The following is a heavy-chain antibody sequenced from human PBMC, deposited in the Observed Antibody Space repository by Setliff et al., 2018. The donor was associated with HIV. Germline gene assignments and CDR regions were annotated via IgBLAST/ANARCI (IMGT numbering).Heavy chain of an antibody. Sequence: PSETLSLTCAVYGGSLSGYYWRWIRQPPGKGLEWIGDVSHTGSTNYNPSLKSRITISADTPKNQFSLKLSSVTAADTAVHYCAREGTYSGTYWVRRVASFDIWGQGTMVTVSS. CDR2: VSHTGST. V-gene: IGHV4-34*01. CDR1: GGSLSGYY. J-gene: IGHJ3*02. CDR3: AREGTYSGTYWVRRVASFDI. D-gene: IGHD1-26*01.